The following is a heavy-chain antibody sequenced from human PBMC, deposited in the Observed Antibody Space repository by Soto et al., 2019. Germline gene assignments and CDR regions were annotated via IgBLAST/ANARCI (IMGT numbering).Heavy chain of an antibody. Sequence: SETLSLTCTVSGGSISSGGYYWSWIRQHPGKGLEWIGYIYYSGSTYYNPSLKSRVTISVDTSKNQFSLKLSSVTAADTAVYYCARTVYSGFTIDYWGQGTLVTVSS. D-gene: IGHD5-12*01. J-gene: IGHJ4*02. CDR1: GGSISSGGYY. V-gene: IGHV4-31*03. CDR2: IYYSGST. CDR3: ARTVYSGFTIDY.